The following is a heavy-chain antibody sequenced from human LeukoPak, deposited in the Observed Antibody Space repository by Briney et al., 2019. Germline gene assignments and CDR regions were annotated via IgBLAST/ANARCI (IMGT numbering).Heavy chain of an antibody. D-gene: IGHD5-18*01. Sequence: ASVKVSCKVSGYTLTELSMHWVRQAPGKGLEWMGGFDPEDGETIYAQKFQGRVTMTEDTSTDTAYMELSSLRSEDTAVYYCATEGAQLWPDAFDIWGQGTMVTVSS. CDR3: ATEGAQLWPDAFDI. V-gene: IGHV1-24*01. CDR2: FDPEDGET. J-gene: IGHJ3*02. CDR1: GYTLTELS.